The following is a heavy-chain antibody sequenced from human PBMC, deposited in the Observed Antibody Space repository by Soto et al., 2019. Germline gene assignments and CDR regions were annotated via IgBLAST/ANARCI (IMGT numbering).Heavy chain of an antibody. J-gene: IGHJ6*02. Sequence: GGSLRLSCAASGFTFSSYAMSWVRQAPGKGLEWVSAISGSGGSTYYADSVKGRFTISRDNSKNTLYLQMNSLRAEDTAVYYCAKVRGSRPIYYYYGMDVWGQGTTVTVSS. D-gene: IGHD1-26*01. CDR2: ISGSGGST. CDR3: AKVRGSRPIYYYYGMDV. CDR1: GFTFSSYA. V-gene: IGHV3-23*01.